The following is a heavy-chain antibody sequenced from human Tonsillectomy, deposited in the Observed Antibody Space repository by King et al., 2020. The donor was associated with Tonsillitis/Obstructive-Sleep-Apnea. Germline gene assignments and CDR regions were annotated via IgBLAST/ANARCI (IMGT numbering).Heavy chain of an antibody. V-gene: IGHV3-9*01. Sequence: QLVQSGGGLVQPGRSLRLSCAASGFTFDDYAMHWVRQAPGKGLEWVSGISWNSGSIGYADSVKGRFTNSRDNAKNSLYLQMNSLRAEDTALYYCAKVIIFGTIFRVVTGDPSYFDSWGQGPLVTVSS. D-gene: IGHD3-3*01. CDR1: GFTFDDYA. CDR2: ISWNSGSI. CDR3: AKVIIFGTIFRVVTGDPSYFDS. J-gene: IGHJ4*02.